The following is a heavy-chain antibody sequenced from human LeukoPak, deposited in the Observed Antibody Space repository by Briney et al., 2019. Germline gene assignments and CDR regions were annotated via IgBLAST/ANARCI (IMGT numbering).Heavy chain of an antibody. J-gene: IGHJ6*02. CDR2: ISGSGGST. V-gene: IGHV3-23*01. CDR1: GFTFSSYA. D-gene: IGHD4-11*01. Sequence: PGGSLRLSCAASGFTFSSYAMSWVRQAPGKGLEWVSAISGSGGSTYYADSVKGRFTISRDNSKNTLYLQMNSLRAEDTAVYYCAKGALQFGYYYYGMDVWGQGTTVTVSS. CDR3: AKGALQFGYYYYGMDV.